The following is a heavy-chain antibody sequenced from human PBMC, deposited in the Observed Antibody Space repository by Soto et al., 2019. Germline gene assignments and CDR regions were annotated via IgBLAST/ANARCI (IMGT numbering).Heavy chain of an antibody. D-gene: IGHD5-12*01. V-gene: IGHV4-34*01. CDR1: EESRTGYY. CDR2: VKYGGST. Sequence: QVQLQQWGARVLKPSETLSLTCSVNEESRTGYYWSWIRKTPGKGLEWIGEVKYGGSTKYSPSLRGRVSISADTSKNHFSLRLNSVTAADTAVYFCARGQEGIVATHWDQGALVTVSS. J-gene: IGHJ4*02. CDR3: ARGQEGIVATH.